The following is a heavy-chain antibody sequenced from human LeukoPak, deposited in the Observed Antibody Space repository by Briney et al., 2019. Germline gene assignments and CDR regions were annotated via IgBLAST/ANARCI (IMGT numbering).Heavy chain of an antibody. J-gene: IGHJ4*02. Sequence: SETLSLTCTVSGGSISSSSYYWGCIPQPPGKGLECIGSIYYSGSTYYNPSLKSRVTISVDTSKNQFSLKLSPVTAADTAVYYCARHVIAARPSSPETLDYWGQGTLVTVSS. V-gene: IGHV4-39*01. CDR3: ARHVIAARPSSPETLDY. CDR1: GGSISSSSYY. CDR2: IYYSGST. D-gene: IGHD6-6*01.